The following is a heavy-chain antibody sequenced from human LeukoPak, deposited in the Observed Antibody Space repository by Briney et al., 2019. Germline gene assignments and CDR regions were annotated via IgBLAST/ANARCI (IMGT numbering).Heavy chain of an antibody. J-gene: IGHJ5*02. CDR1: GYSFTSYW. Sequence: GESLKISGKGSGYSFTSYWIGWVRQMPGKGLEWMGIIYPGDSDTRYSPSFQGQVTISADKSISTAYLQWSSLKASDTAMYYCARLGHSSSWYYWFDPWGQGTLVTVSS. CDR3: ARLGHSSSWYYWFDP. V-gene: IGHV5-51*01. D-gene: IGHD6-13*01. CDR2: IYPGDSDT.